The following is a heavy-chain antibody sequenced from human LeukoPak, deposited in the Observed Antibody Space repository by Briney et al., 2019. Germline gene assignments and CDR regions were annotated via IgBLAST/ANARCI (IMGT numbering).Heavy chain of an antibody. J-gene: IGHJ4*02. D-gene: IGHD3-22*01. V-gene: IGHV3-33*01. CDR3: ARDGPMIVAHY. CDR1: GFTFSSYG. CDR2: IWYDGSNK. Sequence: GGSLRLSGAASGFTFSSYGMRWVRQAPGKGLEWVAVIWYDGSNKYYADSVKGRFTISRDNSKNTLYLQMNSLRAEDTAVYYCARDGPMIVAHYWGQGTLVTVSS.